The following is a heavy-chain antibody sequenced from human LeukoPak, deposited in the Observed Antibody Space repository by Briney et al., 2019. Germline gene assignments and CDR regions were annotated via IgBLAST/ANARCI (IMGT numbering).Heavy chain of an antibody. Sequence: PSETLSLTCTVSGGSISSYYWSWIRQPPGKGLEWIGYIYYSGSTNYNPSLKSRVTISVDTSKNQFSLKLSSVTAADTAVYYCARMYSSSWYHFDYWGQGTLVTVSS. V-gene: IGHV4-59*01. CDR2: IYYSGST. CDR3: ARMYSSSWYHFDY. D-gene: IGHD6-13*01. CDR1: GGSISSYY. J-gene: IGHJ4*02.